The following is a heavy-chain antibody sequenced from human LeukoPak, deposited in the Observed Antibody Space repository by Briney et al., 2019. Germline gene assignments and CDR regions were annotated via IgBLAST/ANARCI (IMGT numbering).Heavy chain of an antibody. CDR2: IKQDGSEK. J-gene: IGHJ4*02. V-gene: IGHV3-7*01. D-gene: IGHD1-26*01. CDR1: GFTFSSYW. CDR3: ARDWVGVTDY. Sequence: GGSLRLSCAPAGFTFSSYWMSWVRQAPGEGLEWVANIKQDGSEKYPVDSVKGRFTISRDNVKNSLYPEMNRLRAEDMAVYCCARDWVGVTDYWGQGTLVTVSS.